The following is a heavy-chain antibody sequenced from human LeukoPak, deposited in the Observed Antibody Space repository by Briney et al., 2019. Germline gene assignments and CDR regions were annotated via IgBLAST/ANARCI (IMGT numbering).Heavy chain of an antibody. CDR1: GGSISSYY. Sequence: PSETLSLTCTGSGGSISSYYWSWIRQPPGKGLEWIGYIYYSGSPNYNHSLKSRVTISVDTSKNQSSLKLSSVTAADTAVYYCARATQLRYFDWWGQGTLVTVSS. CDR2: IYYSGSP. V-gene: IGHV4-59*01. D-gene: IGHD3-9*01. J-gene: IGHJ4*02. CDR3: ARATQLRYFDW.